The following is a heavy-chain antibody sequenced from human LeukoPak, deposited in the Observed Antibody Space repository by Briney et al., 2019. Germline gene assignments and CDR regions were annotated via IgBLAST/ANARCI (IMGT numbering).Heavy chain of an antibody. D-gene: IGHD7-27*01. CDR1: GGSISSGGYS. J-gene: IGHJ4*02. CDR2: IYHSGST. Sequence: PSETLSLTCAVSGGSISSGGYSWSWIRQPPGRGLEWIGYIYHSGSTYYNPSLKSRVTISVDRSKNQSSLKLSSVTAADTAVYYCARTNWEYYFDYWGQGTLVTVSS. CDR3: ARTNWEYYFDY. V-gene: IGHV4-30-2*01.